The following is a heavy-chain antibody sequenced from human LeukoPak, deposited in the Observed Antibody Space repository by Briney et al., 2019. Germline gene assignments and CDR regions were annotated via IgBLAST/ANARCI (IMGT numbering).Heavy chain of an antibody. J-gene: IGHJ4*02. CDR2: IDPAGTDT. CDR1: GFSFNSYW. CDR3: GRFGYVAGIDL. Sequence: GSLRLSCAASGFSFNSYWMTWVRQPPGRGLEWVANIDPAGTDTYYVDPVKGRFTISRDNAKNLVYLQMNTLRAEATAVYSCGRFGYVAGIDLWGQGTLVTVSS. D-gene: IGHD6-19*01. V-gene: IGHV3-7*01.